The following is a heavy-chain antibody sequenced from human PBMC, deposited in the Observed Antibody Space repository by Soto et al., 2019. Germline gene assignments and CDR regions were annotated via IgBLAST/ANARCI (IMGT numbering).Heavy chain of an antibody. CDR2: INHSGST. J-gene: IGHJ6*03. V-gene: IGHV4-34*01. CDR1: GGSFSGYY. Sequence: SETLSITCAVYGGSFSGYYWSWIRQPPGKGLEWIGEINHSGSTNYNPSLKSRVTISVDTSKNQFSLKLSSVTAADTAVYYCARGRYCSSTSCYQVRYYYYYYMDVWGKGTTVTVSS. D-gene: IGHD2-2*01. CDR3: ARGRYCSSTSCYQVRYYYYYYMDV.